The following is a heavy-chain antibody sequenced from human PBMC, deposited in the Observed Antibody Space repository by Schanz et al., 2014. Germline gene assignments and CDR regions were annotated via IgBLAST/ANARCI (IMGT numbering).Heavy chain of an antibody. CDR3: ARAIPYYGSGTYRYYFDY. J-gene: IGHJ4*02. CDR1: GFTVSNNY. CDR2: IYSDGST. D-gene: IGHD3-10*01. Sequence: EVQLVESGGGLVQPGGSLRLSCAASGFTVSNNYMSWVRQAPGKGLECVSIIYSDGSTYYVDSVKGRFIISRDNSKNTVYLQMNSLRAEDTAVYYCARAIPYYGSGTYRYYFDYWGQGTLVTVSS. V-gene: IGHV3-66*01.